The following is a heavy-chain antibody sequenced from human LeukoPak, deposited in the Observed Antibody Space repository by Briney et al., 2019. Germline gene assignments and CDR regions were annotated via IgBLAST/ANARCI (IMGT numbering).Heavy chain of an antibody. J-gene: IGHJ5*02. D-gene: IGHD2-15*01. CDR1: GGTFSSYA. Sequence: SVKVSCKASGGTFSSYAISWVRQAPGQGLEWMGGIIPIFGTANYAQKFQGRVTITTDESTSTAYMELSSLRSEDTAVYYCASKAILGYCSGGSCYDWFDPWGQGTLVTVSS. CDR3: ASKAILGYCSGGSCYDWFDP. CDR2: IIPIFGTA. V-gene: IGHV1-69*05.